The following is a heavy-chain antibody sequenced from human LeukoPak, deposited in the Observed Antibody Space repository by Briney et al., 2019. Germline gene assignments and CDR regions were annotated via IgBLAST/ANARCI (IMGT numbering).Heavy chain of an antibody. CDR1: GFTFDDYA. CDR3: AKDIVRRNPYYYYGMDV. V-gene: IGHV3-9*01. Sequence: PGRSLRLSCAASGFTFDDYAMHWVRQAPGKGLEWVSGISWNSGSIGYADSVKGRFTISRDNAKNSLYLQMNSLRAEDTALYYCAKDIVRRNPYYYYGMDVWGQGTTVTVSS. J-gene: IGHJ6*02. CDR2: ISWNSGSI.